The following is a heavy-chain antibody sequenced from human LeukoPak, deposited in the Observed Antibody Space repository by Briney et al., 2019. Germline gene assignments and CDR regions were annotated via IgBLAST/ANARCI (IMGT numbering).Heavy chain of an antibody. V-gene: IGHV3-30*03. CDR3: ARGTDSSRIQLWLHMFSSAFDI. D-gene: IGHD5-18*01. Sequence: GGSLRLSCAASGFTFSSYGMHWVRQAPGKGLEWVAVISYDGSNKYYADSVKGRFTISRDNSKNTLYLQMNSLRAEDTAVYYCARGTDSSRIQLWLHMFSSAFDIWGQGTMVTVSS. CDR2: ISYDGSNK. J-gene: IGHJ3*02. CDR1: GFTFSSYG.